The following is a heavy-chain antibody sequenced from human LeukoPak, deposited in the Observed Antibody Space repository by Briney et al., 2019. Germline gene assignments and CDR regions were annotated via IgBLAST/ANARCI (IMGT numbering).Heavy chain of an antibody. CDR3: ARALVPAAIGWFDP. Sequence: ASVKVPCKASGYTFTGYYMHWVRQAPGQGLEWMGWINPNSGGTNYAQKFQGRVTMTRDTSISTAYMELSRLRSDDTAVYYCARALVPAAIGWFDPWGQGTLVTVSS. V-gene: IGHV1-2*02. CDR1: GYTFTGYY. D-gene: IGHD2-2*01. J-gene: IGHJ5*02. CDR2: INPNSGGT.